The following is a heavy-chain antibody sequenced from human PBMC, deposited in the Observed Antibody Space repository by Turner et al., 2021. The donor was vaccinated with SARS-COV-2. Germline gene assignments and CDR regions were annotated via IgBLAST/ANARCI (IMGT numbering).Heavy chain of an antibody. CDR3: ARGYSSGWYQSGAFDI. J-gene: IGHJ3*02. V-gene: IGHV3-53*01. CDR1: GFTVSSNY. D-gene: IGHD6-19*01. Sequence: EVQLVESGGGLIKPGGSMRLTCAASGFTVSSNYMSWVRQAPGKGLGWVSVTYSGGSTYYADPVKGRFTISRDNSKNTLYLQMNSLRAEDTAVHYCARGYSSGWYQSGAFDIWGQGTMFTVSS. CDR2: TYSGGST.